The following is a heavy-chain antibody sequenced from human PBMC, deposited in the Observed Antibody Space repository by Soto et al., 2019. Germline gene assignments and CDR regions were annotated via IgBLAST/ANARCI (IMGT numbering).Heavy chain of an antibody. J-gene: IGHJ5*02. CDR1: GGSISSSSYY. V-gene: IGHV4-39*01. CDR3: ARNHIVVVVAAIQQPYLRWFDP. Sequence: KTSETLSLTCTVSGGSISSSSYYWGWIRQPPGKGLEWIGSIYYSGSTYYNPSLKSRVTISVDTSKNQFSLKLSSVTAADTAVYYCARNHIVVVVAAIQQPYLRWFDPWGQGTLVTVSS. D-gene: IGHD2-15*01. CDR2: IYYSGST.